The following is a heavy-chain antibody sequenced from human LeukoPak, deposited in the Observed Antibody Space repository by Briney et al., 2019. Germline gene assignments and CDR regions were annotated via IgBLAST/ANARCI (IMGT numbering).Heavy chain of an antibody. Sequence: GGSLRLSCAASGFTFSSYAMHWVRQAPGKGLEYVSAISSNGGSTYYANSVKGRFTISRDNSKNTLYLQMGSLRAEDMAVYYCARDTGYGAFDIWGQRTMVTVSS. J-gene: IGHJ3*02. CDR1: GFTFSSYA. CDR3: ARDTGYGAFDI. D-gene: IGHD5-12*01. V-gene: IGHV3-64*01. CDR2: ISSNGGST.